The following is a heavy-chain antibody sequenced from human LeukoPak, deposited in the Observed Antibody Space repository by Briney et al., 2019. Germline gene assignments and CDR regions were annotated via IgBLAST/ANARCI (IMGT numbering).Heavy chain of an antibody. Sequence: GESLKISCKGSGYRFTSYWIGWVRQMPGKGLEWMATIYPGDSDTRYSPSLQGQVTISADQSISTAYLQWGSLKASDTAIYYCARPLNSGWDYWGQGTLVTVSS. V-gene: IGHV5-51*01. J-gene: IGHJ4*02. CDR1: GYRFTSYW. CDR3: ARPLNSGWDY. D-gene: IGHD6-25*01. CDR2: IYPGDSDT.